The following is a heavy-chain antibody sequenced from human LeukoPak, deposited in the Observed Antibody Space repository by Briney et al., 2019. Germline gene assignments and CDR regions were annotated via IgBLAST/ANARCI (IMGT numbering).Heavy chain of an antibody. Sequence: PGGSLRLSYAASGFTFSSYWMHWVRQAPGKGLVWVSRINSDGSSTSYADSVKGRFTISRDNAKNTLYLQMNSLRAEDTAVYYCAVLYSSGWPYFDYWGQGTLVTVSS. V-gene: IGHV3-74*01. J-gene: IGHJ4*02. CDR2: INSDGSST. CDR3: AVLYSSGWPYFDY. D-gene: IGHD6-19*01. CDR1: GFTFSSYW.